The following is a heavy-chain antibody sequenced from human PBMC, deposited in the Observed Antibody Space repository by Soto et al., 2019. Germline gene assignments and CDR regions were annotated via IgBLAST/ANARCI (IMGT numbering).Heavy chain of an antibody. CDR3: ARGSASYSRYNWFDP. V-gene: IGHV4-39*01. J-gene: IGHJ5*02. CDR2: IYYSGST. CDR1: GGSISSSSYY. Sequence: SETLSLTCTVSGGSISSSSYYWGWIRQPPGKGLEWIGSIYYSGSTYYNPSLKSRVTISVDTSKNQFSLRAEDMGVYYRARGSASYSRYNWFDPWGQGTLVTVSS. D-gene: IGHD3-10*01.